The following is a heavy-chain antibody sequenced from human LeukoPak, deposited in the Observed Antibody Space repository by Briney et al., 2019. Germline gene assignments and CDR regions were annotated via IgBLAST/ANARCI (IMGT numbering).Heavy chain of an antibody. Sequence: GRSLRLSCAASGFTFSSYGMHWVRQAPGKGLEWVAVIWYDGSNKYYADSVKGRFTISRDNSKNTLYLQMNSLRAEDTAVYYCARGSIAVDYYYYYGMDVWGQGTTVTVSS. CDR3: ARGSIAVDYYYYYGMDV. CDR1: GFTFSSYG. V-gene: IGHV3-33*01. J-gene: IGHJ6*02. D-gene: IGHD6-19*01. CDR2: IWYDGSNK.